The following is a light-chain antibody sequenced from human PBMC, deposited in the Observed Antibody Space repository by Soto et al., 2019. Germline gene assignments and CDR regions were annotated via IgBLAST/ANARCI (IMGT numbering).Light chain of an antibody. CDR2: LGS. V-gene: IGKV2-28*01. CDR3: MQALHLFT. CDR1: QSLLHSNGYNY. Sequence: DIVMTQSPLSLPVTPGEPASISCRSSQSLLHSNGYNYLDWYLQKPGQSPQLLIYLGSNRASGVHDRFSGSGSGTDFTLKISRVDAEYVGVYYCMQALHLFTFGPGTKVDIK. J-gene: IGKJ3*01.